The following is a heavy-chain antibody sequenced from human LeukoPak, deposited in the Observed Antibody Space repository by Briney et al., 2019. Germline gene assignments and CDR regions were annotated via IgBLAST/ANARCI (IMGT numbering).Heavy chain of an antibody. J-gene: IGHJ4*02. D-gene: IGHD4-17*01. Sequence: ASVKVSCKASGYTFTSYGISWVRQAPGQGLEWMGWISAYNGNTDYAQKLQGRVTMTTDTSTSTAYMELRSLRSDDTAVYYCATYDYGDYDGYWGQGTLVTVSS. CDR2: ISAYNGNT. CDR3: ATYDYGDYDGY. CDR1: GYTFTSYG. V-gene: IGHV1-18*01.